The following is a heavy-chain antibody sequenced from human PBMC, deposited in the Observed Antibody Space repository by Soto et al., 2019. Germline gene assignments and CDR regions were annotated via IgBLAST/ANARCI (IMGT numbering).Heavy chain of an antibody. CDR2: IDHDGPT. V-gene: IGHV3-74*01. J-gene: IGHJ4*02. CDR3: VRDSHGDY. CDR1: GVTFSNYW. Sequence: EVQLVESGGGLVQPGGSLRLSCAGSGVTFSNYWMHWVRQAPGKGLEWVSRIDHDGPTDYADSVRGRFTIASDNAENTRSLQMTRLRPEDTAVYYCVRDSHGDYWGQGTLVTVSS.